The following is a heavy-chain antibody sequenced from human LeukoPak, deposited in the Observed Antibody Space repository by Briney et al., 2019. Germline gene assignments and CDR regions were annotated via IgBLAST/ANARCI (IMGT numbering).Heavy chain of an antibody. V-gene: IGHV4-61*02. CDR1: GGSISSGSYY. D-gene: IGHD6-13*01. CDR3: ARAYSSSWYYNSYDY. Sequence: SQTLSLTCTVSGGSISSGSYYWSWIRQPAGKGPEWIGRIYTSGSTNYNPSLKSRVTISVDTSKNQFSLKLSSVTAADTAVYYCARAYSSSWYYNSYDYWGQGTLVTVSS. J-gene: IGHJ4*02. CDR2: IYTSGST.